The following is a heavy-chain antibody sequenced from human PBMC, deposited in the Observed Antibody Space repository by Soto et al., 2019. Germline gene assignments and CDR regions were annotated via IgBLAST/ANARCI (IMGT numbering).Heavy chain of an antibody. V-gene: IGHV1-3*01. CDR3: ARAGLRYFDWLLACWFDP. CDR1: GYTFTSYA. Sequence: QVQLVQSGAEVKKPGASVKVSCKASGYTFTSYAMHWVRQAPGQRLEWMGWINAGNGNTKYSQKFQGRVTITRDTSASTAYMELSSLRSEDTAVYYCARAGLRYFDWLLACWFDPWGQGTLVTVSS. D-gene: IGHD3-9*01. CDR2: INAGNGNT. J-gene: IGHJ5*02.